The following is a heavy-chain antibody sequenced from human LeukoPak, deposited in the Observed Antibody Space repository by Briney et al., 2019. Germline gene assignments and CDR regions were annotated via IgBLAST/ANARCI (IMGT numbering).Heavy chain of an antibody. Sequence: SETLSLTCTVSGGSISSYYWSWIRQPPGKGLEWIGYISYSGSTNFNPSLKSRVTISVDTSKNQFSLKLSSVSAADTAVYYCARGRYQLDYWGQGTLVPVSS. J-gene: IGHJ4*02. CDR1: GGSISSYY. V-gene: IGHV4-59*01. CDR3: ARGRYQLDY. D-gene: IGHD2-2*01. CDR2: ISYSGST.